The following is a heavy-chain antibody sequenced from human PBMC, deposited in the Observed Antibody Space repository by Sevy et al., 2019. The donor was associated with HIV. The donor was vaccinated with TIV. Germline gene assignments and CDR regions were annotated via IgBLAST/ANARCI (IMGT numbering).Heavy chain of an antibody. CDR3: ARGGRGWYVITPAYYYYYGMDV. D-gene: IGHD6-19*01. CDR2: INHSGST. CDR1: GGSFSGYY. J-gene: IGHJ6*02. V-gene: IGHV4-34*01. Sequence: SETLSLTCAVYGGSFSGYYWSWIRQPPGKGLEWIGEINHSGSTNYNPSLKSRVTISVDTSKNQFSLKLSYVTAADTAVYYCARGGRGWYVITPAYYYYYGMDVWGQGTTVTVSS.